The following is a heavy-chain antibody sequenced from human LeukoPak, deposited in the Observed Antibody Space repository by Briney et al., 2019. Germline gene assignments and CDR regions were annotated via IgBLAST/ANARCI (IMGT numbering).Heavy chain of an antibody. CDR2: IHTSGST. CDR3: ARDGNYYDSSATDY. J-gene: IGHJ4*02. CDR1: GVSISSYY. V-gene: IGHV4-4*07. Sequence: SETLSLTCTVSGVSISSYYWSWIRQPAGKGLEWIGRIHTSGSTNYNPSLKSRVTMSVDTSENQFSLKLSSVTAADTAVYYCARDGNYYDSSATDYWGQGTLVTVSS. D-gene: IGHD3-22*01.